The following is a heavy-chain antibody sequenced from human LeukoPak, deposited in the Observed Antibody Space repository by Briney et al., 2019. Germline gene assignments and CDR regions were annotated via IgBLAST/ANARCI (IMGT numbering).Heavy chain of an antibody. V-gene: IGHV3-9*01. CDR1: RFTFDDYA. CDR3: AKDMGAAAGYGMDV. Sequence: GGSLRLSCAASRFTFDDYAMHWVRQAPGKGLEWVSGISWNSGSIGYADSVKGRFTISRDNAKNSLYLQMNSLRAEDTALYYCAKDMGAAAGYGMDVWGQGTTVTVSS. D-gene: IGHD6-13*01. CDR2: ISWNSGSI. J-gene: IGHJ6*02.